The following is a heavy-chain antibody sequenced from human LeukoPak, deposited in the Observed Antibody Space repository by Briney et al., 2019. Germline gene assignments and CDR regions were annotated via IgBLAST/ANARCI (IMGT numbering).Heavy chain of an antibody. J-gene: IGHJ3*02. D-gene: IGHD1-26*01. CDR2: INPNSGGT. Sequence: GASVKVSCKASGYTFTGYYMHWVRQAPGQGLEWMGWINPNSGGTNYAQKFQGRVTMTRDTSISTACMELSRLRSDDTAVYYCARGNPFSNSGSYIGAFDIWGQGTMVTVSS. V-gene: IGHV1-2*02. CDR1: GYTFTGYY. CDR3: ARGNPFSNSGSYIGAFDI.